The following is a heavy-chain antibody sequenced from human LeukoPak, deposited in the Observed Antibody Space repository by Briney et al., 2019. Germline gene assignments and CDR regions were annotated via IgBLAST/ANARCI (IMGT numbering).Heavy chain of an antibody. Sequence: SETLSLTCTVSGGSISSYYWSWIRQPPGKGLEWIGYIYYSGSTNYNPSLKSRVTISVDTSKNQFSLKLSSLTAADTAVYYCARKDYYMDVWGKGTTVTVSS. CDR1: GGSISSYY. CDR3: ARKDYYMDV. J-gene: IGHJ6*03. CDR2: IYYSGST. V-gene: IGHV4-59*01.